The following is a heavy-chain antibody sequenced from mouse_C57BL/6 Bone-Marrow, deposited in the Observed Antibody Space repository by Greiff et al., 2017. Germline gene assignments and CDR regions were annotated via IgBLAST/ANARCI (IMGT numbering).Heavy chain of an antibody. CDR3: AKLSSTVVATRYFDV. CDR1: GYSITSDY. V-gene: IGHV3-8*01. J-gene: IGHJ1*03. Sequence: DVKLQESGPGLAKPSQTLSLTCSVTGYSITSDYWNWIRKFPGNKLEYMGYISYSGSTYYNPSLKSRISITRDTSKNQYYLQLNSVTTEDTATYYCAKLSSTVVATRYFDVWGTGTTVTVSS. CDR2: ISYSGST. D-gene: IGHD1-1*01.